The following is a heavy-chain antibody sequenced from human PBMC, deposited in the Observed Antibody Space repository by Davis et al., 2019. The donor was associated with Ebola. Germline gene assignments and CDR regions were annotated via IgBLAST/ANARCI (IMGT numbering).Heavy chain of an antibody. D-gene: IGHD1-1*01. J-gene: IGHJ6*02. CDR3: AISAHFYNKALDV. CDR1: GYTFTDYY. Sequence: ASVKVSCKASGYTFTDYYIHWVRQAPGQGLECMGSINPNSGATGYTQKFQGRVTMTRNTSIRTAYMELSSLRSEDTAVYYCAISAHFYNKALDVWGQGTTVIVSS. V-gene: IGHV1-8*02. CDR2: INPNSGAT.